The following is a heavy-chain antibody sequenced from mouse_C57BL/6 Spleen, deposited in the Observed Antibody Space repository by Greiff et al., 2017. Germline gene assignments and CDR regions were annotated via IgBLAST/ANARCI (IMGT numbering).Heavy chain of an antibody. CDR2: IYPGDGDT. D-gene: IGHD2-3*01. J-gene: IGHJ4*01. CDR3: AREGDGAMDY. CDR1: GYAFSSSW. Sequence: QVQLQQSGPELVKPGASVKISCKASGYAFSSSWMNWVKQRPGKGLEWIGRIYPGDGDTNYNGKFKGKATLTADKSSSTAYMQLSSLTSEDSAVYFCAREGDGAMDYWGQGTSVTVSS. V-gene: IGHV1-82*01.